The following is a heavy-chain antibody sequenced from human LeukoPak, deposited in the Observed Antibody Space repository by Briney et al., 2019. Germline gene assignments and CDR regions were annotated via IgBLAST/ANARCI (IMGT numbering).Heavy chain of an antibody. J-gene: IGHJ4*02. CDR3: ASSYVATFDF. V-gene: IGHV1-69*06. CDR2: INRMSGAA. D-gene: IGHD5-12*01. Sequence: SVKVSCKSSGGTVSSYAISWVRQAPGQGLEWLGGINRMSGAANYAQKFQGRVTLSVDKSTSTVYMELRSLRSDDTAVYYCASSYVATFDFWGQGTPVSASS. CDR1: GGTVSSYA.